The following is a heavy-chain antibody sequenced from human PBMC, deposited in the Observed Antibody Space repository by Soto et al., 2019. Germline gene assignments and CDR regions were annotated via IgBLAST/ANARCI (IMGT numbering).Heavy chain of an antibody. D-gene: IGHD3-22*01. CDR1: GGSISDDTYY. CDR2: MYYSGTS. V-gene: IGHV4-39*01. CDR3: ARLHCDSPNCVPLDP. Sequence: SETLSLTCSVSGGSISDDTYYWGWIRQPPGKGLEWIGSMYYSGTSSYNPSLKSRVSMSVDTSKKQLSLRLTSVTAADTAVYYCARLHCDSPNCVPLDPWGQGTLVTVSS. J-gene: IGHJ5*02.